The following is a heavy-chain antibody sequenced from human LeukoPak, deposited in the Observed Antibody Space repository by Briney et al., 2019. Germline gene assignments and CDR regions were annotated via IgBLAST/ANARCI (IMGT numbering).Heavy chain of an antibody. Sequence: GGSLRLSCAASGFTFSSYAMSWVRRAPGKGLEWVSAISGSGGSTYYADSVKGRFTISRDNSKNTLYLQMNSLRAEDTAVYYCAKAFLQLWSKGGYLDYWGQGTLVTVSS. CDR2: ISGSGGST. V-gene: IGHV3-23*01. CDR1: GFTFSSYA. CDR3: AKAFLQLWSKGGYLDY. J-gene: IGHJ4*02. D-gene: IGHD5-18*01.